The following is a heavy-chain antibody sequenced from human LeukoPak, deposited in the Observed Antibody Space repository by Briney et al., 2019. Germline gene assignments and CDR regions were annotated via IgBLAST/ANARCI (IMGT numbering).Heavy chain of an antibody. V-gene: IGHV1-18*01. J-gene: IGHJ4*02. D-gene: IGHD5-18*01. CDR1: GYTFTSYG. CDR3: ARSYSYGYSSKLSRDRRTDY. CDR2: ISAHNGNT. Sequence: ASVKVSCKASGYTFTSYGISWVRQAPGQGLEWMGWISAHNGNTNYAQKLQGRVTMTTDTSTSTAYMELRSLRSDDTAVYYCARSYSYGYSSKLSRDRRTDYWGQGTLVTVSS.